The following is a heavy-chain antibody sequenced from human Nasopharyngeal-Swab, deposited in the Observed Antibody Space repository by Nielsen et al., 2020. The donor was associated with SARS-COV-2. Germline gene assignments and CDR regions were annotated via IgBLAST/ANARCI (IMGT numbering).Heavy chain of an antibody. Sequence: SETLSLTCAVYGGSFSGYYWSWIRQPPGKGLEWIGEINHSGSTNYNPSLKSRVTISVDTSKNQFSLKLSSVTAADTAVYYCERKGGDMVRGIDYWGQGTLVTVSS. CDR1: GGSFSGYY. V-gene: IGHV4-34*01. J-gene: IGHJ4*02. D-gene: IGHD3-10*01. CDR2: INHSGST. CDR3: ERKGGDMVRGIDY.